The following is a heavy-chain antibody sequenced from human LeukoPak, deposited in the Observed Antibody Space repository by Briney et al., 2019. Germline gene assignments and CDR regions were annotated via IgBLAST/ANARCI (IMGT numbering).Heavy chain of an antibody. CDR3: AKEVITFGGVTGFDY. V-gene: IGHV3-7*03. CDR1: GFTFSSYW. J-gene: IGHJ4*02. CDR2: IKQDGSEK. D-gene: IGHD3-16*01. Sequence: GGSLRLSCAASGFTFSSYWMSWVRQAPGKGLEWVANIKQDGSEKYYVDSVKGRFTISRDNAKNSLYLQMNSLRAEDTAVYYCAKEVITFGGVTGFDYWGQGTLVTVSS.